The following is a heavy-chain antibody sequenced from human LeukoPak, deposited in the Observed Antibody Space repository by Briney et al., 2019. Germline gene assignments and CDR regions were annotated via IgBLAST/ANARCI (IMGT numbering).Heavy chain of an antibody. CDR2: INHSGST. CDR3: ARGGDWRRYFDY. CDR1: GGSFSGYY. Sequence: SETLSLTCAVYGGSFSGYYWSWIRQPQGKGLEWIGEINHSGSTNYNPSLKSRVTISVDTSKNQFSLKLSSVTAADTAVYYCARGGDWRRYFDYWGQGTLVTVSS. D-gene: IGHD2-21*02. V-gene: IGHV4-34*01. J-gene: IGHJ4*02.